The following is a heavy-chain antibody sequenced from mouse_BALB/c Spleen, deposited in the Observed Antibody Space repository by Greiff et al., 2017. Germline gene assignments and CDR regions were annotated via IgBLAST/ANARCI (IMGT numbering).Heavy chain of an antibody. J-gene: IGHJ4*01. CDR3: ARQWGSYAMDY. CDR2: ISNGGGST. CDR1: GFTFSSYT. D-gene: IGHD1-1*01. Sequence: EVQVVESGGGLVQPGGSLKLSCAASGFTFSSYTMSWVRQTPEKRLEWVAYISNGGGSTYYPDTVKGRFTISRDNAKNTLYLQMSSLKSEDTAMYYCARQWGSYAMDYWGQGTSVTVSS. V-gene: IGHV5-12-2*01.